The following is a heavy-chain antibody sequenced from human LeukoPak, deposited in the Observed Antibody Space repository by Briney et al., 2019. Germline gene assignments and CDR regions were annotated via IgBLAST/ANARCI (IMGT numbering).Heavy chain of an antibody. J-gene: IGHJ4*02. CDR3: GVTRTQRGGDFDY. CDR1: GFTFSNYG. CDR2: ISDDGSKE. Sequence: AGRSLRLSCAASGFTFSNYGMHWLRQAPAKGLEWVAAISDDGSKEYYAESVKGRFTISRDNSKNTLYLQVNSLRAEDTAVFYCGVTRTQRGGDFDYWGQGTLVSVSS. D-gene: IGHD4-17*01. V-gene: IGHV3-30*03.